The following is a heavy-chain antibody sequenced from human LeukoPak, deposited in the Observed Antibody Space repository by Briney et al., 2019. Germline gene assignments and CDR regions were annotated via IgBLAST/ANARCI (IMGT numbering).Heavy chain of an antibody. CDR2: ISGDGGST. J-gene: IGHJ4*02. V-gene: IGHV3-43*02. Sequence: GGSLRLSCAASGFTFDDYAMHWVRQAPGKGLEWVSLISGDGGSTYYADSVKGLFIISRDNSKNSMYLQMNSLRTEHTALYYCAKDILLTAMIDYWGQGTLVTVSS. CDR3: AKDILLTAMIDY. D-gene: IGHD5-18*01. CDR1: GFTFDDYA.